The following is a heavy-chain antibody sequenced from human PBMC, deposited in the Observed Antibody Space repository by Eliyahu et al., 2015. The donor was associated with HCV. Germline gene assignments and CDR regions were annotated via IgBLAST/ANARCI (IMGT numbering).Heavy chain of an antibody. Sequence: EVQLLESGGGLVQPGGSLRLSCAAXXXGFTFSSYAMSWVRXARGQGRGWSGSXLLVVVVVAXYYADSVKGRFTISRDNSKNTLYLQMNSLRAEDTAVYYCAKALIDSSGYFDYWGQGTLVTVSS. CDR2: LVVVVVAX. CDR1: GFTFSSYA. J-gene: IGHJ4*02. CDR3: AKALIDSSGYFDY. V-gene: IGHV3-23*01. D-gene: IGHD3-22*01.